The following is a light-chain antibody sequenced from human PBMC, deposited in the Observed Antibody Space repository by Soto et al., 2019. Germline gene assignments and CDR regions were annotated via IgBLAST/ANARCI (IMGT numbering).Light chain of an antibody. CDR1: QSITSSY. CDR3: QQYGISPYT. CDR2: GAS. Sequence: EIVLTQSPGTLSLSPGERATLSCRASQSITSSYLAWYQQKPGQAPRLVIYGASSRATVIPDRFSGSGSGTDFTLTISRLEPEDFAVYYGQQYGISPYTFGQGTKLEI. J-gene: IGKJ2*01. V-gene: IGKV3-20*01.